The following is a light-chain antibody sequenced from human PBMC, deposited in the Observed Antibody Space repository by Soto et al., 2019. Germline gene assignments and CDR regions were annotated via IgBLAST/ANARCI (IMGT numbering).Light chain of an antibody. V-gene: IGLV2-14*01. CDR2: EVS. CDR3: SSYTGSSTPYV. CDR1: SSDIGAYNY. Sequence: SALTQSASVSGSPGQSITISCTGTSSDIGAYNYVSWYQQHPGKAPKLMIYEVSNRPSGVSNRFSGSKSGNTASLTISGLQDEDEADYYCSSYTGSSTPYVFGTGTKVTVL. J-gene: IGLJ1*01.